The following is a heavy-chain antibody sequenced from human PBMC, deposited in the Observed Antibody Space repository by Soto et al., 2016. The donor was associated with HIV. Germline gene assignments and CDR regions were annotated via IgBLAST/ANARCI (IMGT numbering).Heavy chain of an antibody. J-gene: IGHJ2*01. CDR1: GFTFSSYW. CDR3: ARDGVLWDLRRGGYWYFDL. D-gene: IGHD3-16*01. V-gene: IGHV3-74*01. CDR2: INSDGSST. Sequence: EVQLVESGGGLVQPGGSLRLSCAASGFTFSSYWMHWVRQAPGKGLVWVSRINSDGSSTTYADSVKDRFTISRDKRQRTRCICKMNSLRAEDTAVYYCARDGVLWDLRRGGYWYFDLWGLDTLVTVSX.